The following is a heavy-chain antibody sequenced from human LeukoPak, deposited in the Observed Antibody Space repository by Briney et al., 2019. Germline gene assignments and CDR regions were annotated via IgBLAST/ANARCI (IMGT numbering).Heavy chain of an antibody. V-gene: IGHV3-48*04. CDR3: AKDNAYCGGDCYGYNWFDP. D-gene: IGHD2-21*02. CDR2: ITSSSHMT. J-gene: IGHJ5*02. CDR1: GLTFSSYN. Sequence: GGSLRLSCAGSGLTFSSYNMNWVRQAPGKGLEWVSYITSSSHMTYYADSVKGRFTISRDNAKNFLYLQMNSLRAEDTALYYCAKDNAYCGGDCYGYNWFDPWGQGTLVTVSS.